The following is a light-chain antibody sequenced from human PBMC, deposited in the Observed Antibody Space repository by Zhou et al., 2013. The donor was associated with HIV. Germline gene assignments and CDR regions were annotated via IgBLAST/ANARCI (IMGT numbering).Light chain of an antibody. CDR1: QGISSY. J-gene: IGKJ4*01. CDR3: QQAHTFPLS. Sequence: DIQLTQSPSFLSASVGDRVTITCRASQGISSYLAWYQQKPGKAPKLLIYGASTLQSGVPSRFSGSGSGTDFTLTISSLQPEDIATYYCQQAHTFPLSFGGGTKVEIK. V-gene: IGKV1-9*01. CDR2: GAS.